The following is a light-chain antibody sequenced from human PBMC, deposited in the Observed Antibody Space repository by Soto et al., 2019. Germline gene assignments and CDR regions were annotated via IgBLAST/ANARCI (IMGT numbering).Light chain of an antibody. V-gene: IGKV3-15*01. Sequence: EIVMTQSPATLSVSPGERATLSCRASQSVSSNLAWYQQKPGQAPRLLIYGASTRATGIPARFSGSGSGTEFSLTMTSLLSEDFSVYYCQQYNNWPLFTFGPGTKVDIK. CDR1: QSVSSN. CDR2: GAS. J-gene: IGKJ3*01. CDR3: QQYNNWPLFT.